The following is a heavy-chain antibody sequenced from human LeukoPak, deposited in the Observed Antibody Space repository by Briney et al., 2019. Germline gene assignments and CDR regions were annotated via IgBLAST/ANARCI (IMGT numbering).Heavy chain of an antibody. J-gene: IGHJ4*02. Sequence: GASLKLSCTASGFTFTNYGMHWVRQAPGQGLEWVGFISHNGSNTYYADSLQGRVTISRDKSTNTVSLEMSSLRAEDTAVYYCAKDFSVKRELLIVHWGQGTLVTVSS. V-gene: IGHV3-30*02. CDR2: ISHNGSNT. CDR3: AKDFSVKRELLIVH. D-gene: IGHD1-26*01. CDR1: GFTFTNYG.